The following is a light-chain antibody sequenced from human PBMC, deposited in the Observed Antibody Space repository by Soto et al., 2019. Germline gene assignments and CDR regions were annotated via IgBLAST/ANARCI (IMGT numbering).Light chain of an antibody. Sequence: QSALTQPASVSGSPEQSITISCIGTSSDVGNYNYVSWYQQHPGKAPKLMIYEVSNRPSGVSNRFSGSKSGNTASLTISGLQAEDEADYYCSSYTTSSTWVFGGGTKVTVL. J-gene: IGLJ3*02. V-gene: IGLV2-14*01. CDR1: SSDVGNYNY. CDR3: SSYTTSSTWV. CDR2: EVS.